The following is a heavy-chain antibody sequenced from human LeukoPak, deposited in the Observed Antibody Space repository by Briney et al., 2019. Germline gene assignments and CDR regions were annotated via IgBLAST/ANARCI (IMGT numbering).Heavy chain of an antibody. V-gene: IGHV1-69*13. D-gene: IGHD3-10*01. J-gene: IGHJ4*02. CDR3: ARVNYYGSGSRNVKFDY. CDR2: IIPIFGTA. Sequence: SVKVSCKASGYTFTSYGISWVRQAPGQGLEWMGGIIPIFGTANYAQKFQGRVTITADESTSTAYMELSSLRSEDTAVYYCARVNYYGSGSRNVKFDYWGQGTLVTVSS. CDR1: GYTFTSYG.